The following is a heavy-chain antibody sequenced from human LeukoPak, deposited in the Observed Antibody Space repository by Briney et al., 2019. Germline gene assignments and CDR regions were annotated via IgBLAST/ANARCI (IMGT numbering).Heavy chain of an antibody. J-gene: IGHJ6*02. CDR2: INAGNGNT. CDR1: GYTFTSYA. Sequence: GASVKVSCKASGYTFTSYAMHWVRQAPGQRLEWVGWINAGNGNTKYSQKFQGRVTITRDTSASTAYMELSSLRSEDTAVYYCARSTPSLLAYYYYGMDVWGQGTTVTVSS. CDR3: ARSTPSLLAYYYYGMDV. V-gene: IGHV1-3*01.